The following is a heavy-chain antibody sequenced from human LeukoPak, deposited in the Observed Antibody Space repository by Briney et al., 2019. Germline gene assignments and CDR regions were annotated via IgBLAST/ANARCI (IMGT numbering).Heavy chain of an antibody. D-gene: IGHD2-21*01. CDR2: INHSGST. V-gene: IGHV4-34*01. Sequence: PSETLSLTCAVYGGSFSGYYWSWIRQPPGKGLEWIGEINHSGSTNYNPSLKSRVTISVDTSKNQFSLKLSSVTAADTAVYYCAKGMARCDTIDYWGQGTLVTVSS. CDR3: AKGMARCDTIDY. J-gene: IGHJ4*02. CDR1: GGSFSGYY.